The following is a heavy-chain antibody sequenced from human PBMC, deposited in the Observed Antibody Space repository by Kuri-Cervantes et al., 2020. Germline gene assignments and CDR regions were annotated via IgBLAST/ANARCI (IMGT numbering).Heavy chain of an antibody. D-gene: IGHD1-7*01. J-gene: IGHJ4*02. CDR1: GYTFTSYS. Sequence: ASVKVSCKASGYTFTSYSMHWVRQAPGQGLEWMGIINPSGGSTSYAQKFQGRVTMTRDTSISTAYMELSRQRSDDTAVYYCGTGTTAMWIDYWGQGTLVTVSS. CDR2: INPSGGST. V-gene: IGHV1-46*01. CDR3: GTGTTAMWIDY.